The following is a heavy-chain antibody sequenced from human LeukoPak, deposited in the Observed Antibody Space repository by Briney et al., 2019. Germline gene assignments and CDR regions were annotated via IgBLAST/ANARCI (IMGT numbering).Heavy chain of an antibody. J-gene: IGHJ6*03. Sequence: SETLSLTCTVSGGSISSGSYYWSWIRQPAGKGLEWIGRIYTSGSTNYNPSLKSRVTISVDTSKNQFSLKLSSVTAADTAVYYCATHGEYYDSSGYQKLPRGDYYYYMDVWGKGTTVTISS. CDR3: ATHGEYYDSSGYQKLPRGDYYYYMDV. D-gene: IGHD3-22*01. CDR2: IYTSGST. V-gene: IGHV4-61*02. CDR1: GGSISSGSYY.